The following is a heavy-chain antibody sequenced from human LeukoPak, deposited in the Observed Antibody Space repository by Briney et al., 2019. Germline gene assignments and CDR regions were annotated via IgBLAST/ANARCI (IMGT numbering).Heavy chain of an antibody. CDR1: GFTFDDYG. D-gene: IGHD6-13*01. Sequence: GGSLRLSCAASGFTFDDYGMSWVRQAPGKGLEWVSGINWNGGGTGYADSVKGRFTISRDNAKNSLYLQMNSLRAEDTALYYCASSSSSWLGWFDPWGQGTLVTVSS. J-gene: IGHJ5*02. CDR2: INWNGGGT. V-gene: IGHV3-20*04. CDR3: ASSSSSWLGWFDP.